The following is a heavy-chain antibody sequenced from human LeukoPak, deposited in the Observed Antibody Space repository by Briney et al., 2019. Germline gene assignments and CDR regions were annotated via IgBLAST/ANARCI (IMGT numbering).Heavy chain of an antibody. D-gene: IGHD3-10*01. CDR1: GFTFSSYS. CDR2: ISSSSSYI. J-gene: IGHJ5*02. Sequence: GGSLRLSCAASGFTFSSYSMNWVRQAPGKGLEWVSSISSSSSYIYYADSVKGRFTISRDNAKNSLYLQMNSLRAEDTAVYYCARAKRNYYGSGGYYNEGPWFDPWGQGTLVTVSS. V-gene: IGHV3-21*04. CDR3: ARAKRNYYGSGGYYNEGPWFDP.